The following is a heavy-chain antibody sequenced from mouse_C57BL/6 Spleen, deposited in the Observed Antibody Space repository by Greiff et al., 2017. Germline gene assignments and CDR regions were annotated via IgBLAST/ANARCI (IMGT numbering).Heavy chain of an antibody. V-gene: IGHV2-2*01. CDR1: GFSLTSYG. CDR2: IWSGGST. CDR3: ARNRDDYPYWYFDV. Sequence: VKVVESGPGLVQPSQSLSITCTVSGFSLTSYGVHWVRQSPGKGLEWLGVIWSGGSTDYNAAFISRLSISKDNSKSQVFFKMNSLQADDTAIYYCARNRDDYPYWYFDVWGTGTTVTVSS. D-gene: IGHD2-4*01. J-gene: IGHJ1*03.